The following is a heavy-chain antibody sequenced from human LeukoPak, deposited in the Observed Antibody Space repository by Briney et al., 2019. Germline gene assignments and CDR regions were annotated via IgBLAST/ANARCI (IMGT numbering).Heavy chain of an antibody. CDR1: GFTFSSYG. CDR3: AKDSSSWYNSVYFDY. CDR2: ISYGGSNK. Sequence: GRSLRLSCAASGFTFSSYGMHWVRQAPGKGLEWVAVISYGGSNKYYADSVKGRFTISRDNSKNTLYLQMNSLRAEDTAVYYCAKDSSSWYNSVYFDYWGQGTLVTVSS. D-gene: IGHD6-13*01. J-gene: IGHJ4*02. V-gene: IGHV3-30*18.